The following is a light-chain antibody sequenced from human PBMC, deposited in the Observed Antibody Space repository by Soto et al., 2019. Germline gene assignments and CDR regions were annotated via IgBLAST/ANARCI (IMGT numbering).Light chain of an antibody. CDR3: SSYTSSNTRYV. J-gene: IGLJ1*01. CDR1: SSDVGGYNY. CDR2: DVS. Sequence: QSVLTQPASVSGSPGQSITISCTGTSSDVGGYNYVSWYQQHPGKAPKLMIYDVSSRPSGVSYRFSGSKSGNTASLTISGLQAEDEADYYCSSYTSSNTRYVFGTGTKLTV. V-gene: IGLV2-14*01.